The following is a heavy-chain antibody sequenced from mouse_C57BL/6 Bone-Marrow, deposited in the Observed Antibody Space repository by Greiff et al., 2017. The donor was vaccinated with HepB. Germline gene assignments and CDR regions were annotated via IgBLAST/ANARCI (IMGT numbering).Heavy chain of an antibody. CDR1: GYTFTSYG. Sequence: QVQLQQSGAELARPGASVKLSCKASGYTFTSYGISWVKQRTGQGLEWIGEIYPRSGNTYYNEKFKGKATLTADKSSSTAYMQLRSLTSEDSAVYYCARRDYGGYFDGWGTGTTVTVAS. D-gene: IGHD1-1*02. J-gene: IGHJ1*03. CDR3: ARRDYGGYFDG. CDR2: IYPRSGNT. V-gene: IGHV1-81*01.